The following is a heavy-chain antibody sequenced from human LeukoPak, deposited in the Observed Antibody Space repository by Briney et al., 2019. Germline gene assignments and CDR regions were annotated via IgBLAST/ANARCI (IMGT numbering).Heavy chain of an antibody. J-gene: IGHJ5*02. Sequence: PGRSLRLSCVASGFTFSTYSMNWVRQAPGKGLEWVSSISSSSSYIYYADSVKGRFTISRDNAKNSLYLQMNSLRAEDTAVYYCARDGGYCSGGSCNNWFDPWGQGTLVTVSS. V-gene: IGHV3-21*01. CDR3: ARDGGYCSGGSCNNWFDP. CDR1: GFTFSTYS. D-gene: IGHD2-15*01. CDR2: ISSSSSYI.